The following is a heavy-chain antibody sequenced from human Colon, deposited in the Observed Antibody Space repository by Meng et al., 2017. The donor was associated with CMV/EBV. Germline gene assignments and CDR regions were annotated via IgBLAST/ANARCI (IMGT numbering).Heavy chain of an antibody. CDR2: ISVGGEST. Sequence: AYGFSFSRYAMSWVRQAPGKGLEWVSVISVGGESTSHADSVKGRFTISRDNSKNTLFLQMNSLRVEDTAVYYCAKVFDIVATYYFDFWGQGTLVTVSS. V-gene: IGHV3-23*01. CDR1: GFSFSRYA. D-gene: IGHD5-12*01. CDR3: AKVFDIVATYYFDF. J-gene: IGHJ4*02.